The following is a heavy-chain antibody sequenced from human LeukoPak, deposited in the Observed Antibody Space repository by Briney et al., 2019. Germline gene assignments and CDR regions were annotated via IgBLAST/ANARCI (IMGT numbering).Heavy chain of an antibody. CDR1: GFTFSSYS. V-gene: IGHV4-34*01. CDR2: INHSGST. D-gene: IGHD2-2*01. Sequence: GSLRLSCAASGFTFSSYSMNWVRQPPGKGLEWIGEINHSGSTNYNPSLKSRVTISVDTSKNQFSLKLSSVTAADTAVYYCAREYCSSTSCYYFDYWGQGTLVTVSS. CDR3: AREYCSSTSCYYFDY. J-gene: IGHJ4*02.